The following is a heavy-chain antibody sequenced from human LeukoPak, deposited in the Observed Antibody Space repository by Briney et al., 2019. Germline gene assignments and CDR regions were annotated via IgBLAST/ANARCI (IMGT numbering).Heavy chain of an antibody. D-gene: IGHD4-23*01. CDR3: AKERKLLPFDC. V-gene: IGHV3-30*02. CDR2: IQNDEIDK. J-gene: IGHJ4*02. CDR1: GFTFATYG. Sequence: GGSLRLSCAASGFTFATYGMHWVRLAPGRGLEGVAFIQNDEIDKFYADSVRGRFTVSRDNSKNTLYLQMDSLRPEDTAVYYCAKERKLLPFDCWGQGTPVTVSS.